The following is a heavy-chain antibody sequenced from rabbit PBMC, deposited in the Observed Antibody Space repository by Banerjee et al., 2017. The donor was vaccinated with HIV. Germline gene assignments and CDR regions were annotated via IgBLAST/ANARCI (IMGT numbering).Heavy chain of an antibody. J-gene: IGHJ4*01. CDR1: GFSFSRYY. V-gene: IGHV1S45*01. Sequence: QEQLEESGGDLVKPEGSLTITCTASGFSFSRYYICWVRQAPGKGLEWIACIGTGSGTTYYATWAKGRFTISKTSSTTVTLQMTSLTAADTATYLCARDLAGVIGWNFNLWGPGTLVTVS. CDR3: ARDLAGVIGWNFNL. D-gene: IGHD4-1*01. CDR2: IGTGSGTT.